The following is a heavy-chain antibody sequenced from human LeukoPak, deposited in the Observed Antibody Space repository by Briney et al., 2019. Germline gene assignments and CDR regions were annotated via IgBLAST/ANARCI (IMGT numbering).Heavy chain of an antibody. CDR1: GFTFSSYG. CDR2: ISGSGGST. D-gene: IGHD5-12*01. CDR3: AKDGAWLRFDD. V-gene: IGHV3-23*01. Sequence: GGSLRLSCAASGFTFSSYGMSWVRQAPGKGLEWVSAISGSGGSTYYADSVKGRFTISRDNSKNTLYLQMNNLRAEDTAVYYCAKDGAWLRFDDWGQGILVTVSS. J-gene: IGHJ4*02.